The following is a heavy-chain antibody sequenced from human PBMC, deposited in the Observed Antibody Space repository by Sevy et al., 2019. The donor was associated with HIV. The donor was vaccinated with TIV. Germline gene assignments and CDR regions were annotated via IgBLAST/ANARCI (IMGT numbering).Heavy chain of an antibody. CDR1: GFTFTDYY. D-gene: IGHD2-21*01. CDR2: ITVTGITI. J-gene: IGHJ6*02. V-gene: IGHV3-11*01. CDR3: SRGVISPVAYV. Sequence: GGSLRLSCAASGFTFTDYYMSWIRQAPGKGLEWVSYITVTGITIYYADSVKGRFTISRDNAKNSLYLQMNSLRAEDTAVYYCSRGVISPVAYVWGQGTTVTVSS.